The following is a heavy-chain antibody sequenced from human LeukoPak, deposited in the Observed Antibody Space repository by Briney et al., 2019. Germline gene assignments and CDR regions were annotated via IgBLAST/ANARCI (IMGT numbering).Heavy chain of an antibody. Sequence: PGGSLRLSCAASGFTFSNYWMHWVRQAPGKGRVWVSRINSDGSGTTYADSVRGRFTISRDNAKNTLYLQVNSLRAEDTAVYYCARTEGTVAYDSWGQGTLVTVSS. CDR1: GFTFSNYW. J-gene: IGHJ5*01. CDR3: ARTEGTVAYDS. CDR2: INSDGSGT. V-gene: IGHV3-74*01. D-gene: IGHD4-23*01.